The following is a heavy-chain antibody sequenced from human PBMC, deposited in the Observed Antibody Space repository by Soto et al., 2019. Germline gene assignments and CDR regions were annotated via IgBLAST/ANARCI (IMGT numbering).Heavy chain of an antibody. J-gene: IGHJ5*02. D-gene: IGHD2-2*02. V-gene: IGHV4-59*01. CDR2: IYYSGRT. Sequence: ASETLSLTCTVSGGSISSYYWSWIPQPPGKGLEWIGYIYYSGRTNYNPSLKSRVTISVDTSKNQFSLKLSSVTAADTAVYYCARGYCSSTICYIWDNWFDPWGQGTLVTVSS. CDR1: GGSISSYY. CDR3: ARGYCSSTICYIWDNWFDP.